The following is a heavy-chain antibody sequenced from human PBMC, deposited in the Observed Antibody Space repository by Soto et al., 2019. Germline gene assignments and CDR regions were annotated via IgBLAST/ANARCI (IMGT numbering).Heavy chain of an antibody. J-gene: IGHJ6*02. V-gene: IGHV1-69*01. CDR3: ARRLRTCNYGIDL. D-gene: IGHD2-15*01. CDR2: IIPMFEKI. Sequence: GGSLKLSCKASGCTFNSYAVSWVRQAPGQGREWMGGIIPMFEKINYAQRFQGRLTIAPDDSTSTAYMELTSMTSADTPTYFCARRLRTCNYGIDLWGQGTPVTVSS. CDR1: GCTFNSYA.